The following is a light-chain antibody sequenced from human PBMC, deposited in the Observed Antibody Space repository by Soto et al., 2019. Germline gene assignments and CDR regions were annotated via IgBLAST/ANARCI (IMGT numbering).Light chain of an antibody. CDR1: QSISSW. CDR3: QQTYRTPLT. J-gene: IGKJ4*01. Sequence: DIQMTQAPSTLSASLGDRVTITCRASQSISSWLAWFQQKPGKAPKLLIYAASSLHSGVPSRFSGSGSGTDFTLTISSLQPEDFATYSCQQTYRTPLTFGGGTKVDIK. V-gene: IGKV1-39*01. CDR2: AAS.